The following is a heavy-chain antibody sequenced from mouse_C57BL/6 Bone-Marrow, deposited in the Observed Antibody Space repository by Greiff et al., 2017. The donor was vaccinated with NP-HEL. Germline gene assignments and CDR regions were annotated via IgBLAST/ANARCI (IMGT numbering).Heavy chain of an antibody. Sequence: EVQLQESGPGLVKPSQSLSLTCSVTGYSITSGYYWNWIRQFPGNKLEWMGYISYDGSNNYNPSLKNRISITRDTSKNQFFLKLNSVTTEDTATYYCARESLDYWGQGTTLTVSS. CDR2: ISYDGSN. V-gene: IGHV3-6*01. CDR1: GYSITSGYY. J-gene: IGHJ2*01. CDR3: ARESLDY.